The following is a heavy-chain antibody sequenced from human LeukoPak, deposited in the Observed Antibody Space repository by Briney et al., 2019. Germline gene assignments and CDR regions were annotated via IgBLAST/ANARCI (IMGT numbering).Heavy chain of an antibody. V-gene: IGHV3-33*01. CDR1: GFTFSSYG. CDR2: IWYDGSNK. Sequence: PGGSLRLSCAASGFTFSSYGMHWVREAPGKGLEGVAVIWYDGSNKYYADSVKGRFTISRDNSKNTLYLQMNSLRAEDTAVYYCARGGALWFGELFHEYWFGPWGQGTLVTVSS. J-gene: IGHJ5*02. CDR3: ARGGALWFGELFHEYWFGP. D-gene: IGHD3-10*01.